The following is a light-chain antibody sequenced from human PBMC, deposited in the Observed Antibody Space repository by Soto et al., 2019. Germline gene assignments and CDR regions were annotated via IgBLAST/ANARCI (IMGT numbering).Light chain of an antibody. V-gene: IGKV1-5*01. Sequence: DIQMTQSPSTLSASVGDRVTITCRASQSISSWLAWYQQKPGKAPKLLIYDASSLESGVPSRFSGSRSGTEFTLTISSLQPDDFATYYCQQYNSYSPAFGQGTKV. CDR3: QQYNSYSPA. CDR1: QSISSW. CDR2: DAS. J-gene: IGKJ1*01.